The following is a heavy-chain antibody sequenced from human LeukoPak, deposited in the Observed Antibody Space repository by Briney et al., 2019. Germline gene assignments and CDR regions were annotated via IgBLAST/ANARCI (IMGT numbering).Heavy chain of an antibody. CDR3: AREGELRDFFDF. Sequence: GGSLRLSCAASGFTFSSYSMHWVRQAPGKALECVACDGRDEFYADSVKGRFTISRDSSKNTLFLQMNSLRPEDTAVYYRAREGELRDFFDFWGPGTLVTVSS. D-gene: IGHD1-7*01. V-gene: IGHV3-30*01. CDR1: GFTFSSYS. J-gene: IGHJ4*02. CDR2: DGRDE.